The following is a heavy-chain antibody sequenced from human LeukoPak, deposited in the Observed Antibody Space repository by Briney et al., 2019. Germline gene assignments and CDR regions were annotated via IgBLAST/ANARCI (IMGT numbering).Heavy chain of an antibody. CDR2: FYYSGVT. CDR1: GDSINSYH. Sequence: PSETLSLTCTISGDSINSYHWSWLRQPPGSKLEWIGYFYYSGVTNYNPSLKSRVTMSLDTSKNQFSLKLSSVTAADTAVYYCARRFCSSTSCYWHWFDPWGQGTLVTVSS. D-gene: IGHD2-2*01. J-gene: IGHJ5*02. V-gene: IGHV4-59*12. CDR3: ARRFCSSTSCYWHWFDP.